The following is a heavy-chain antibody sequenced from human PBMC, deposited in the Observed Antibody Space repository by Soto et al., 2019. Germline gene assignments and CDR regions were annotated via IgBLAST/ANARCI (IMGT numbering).Heavy chain of an antibody. CDR3: ARLHLVRDGALYYYYGMDV. CDR1: EYSFTSYC. V-gene: IGHV5-10-1*01. D-gene: IGHD6-13*01. J-gene: IGHJ6*02. CDR2: IDPSDSYT. Sequence: GESLRIYCKGSEYSFTSYCMRWGRHMTRKGREGMGRIDPSDSYTNYSPSFPGHVTISAEKSNSTAYLQWSSLKASDTAMYYCARLHLVRDGALYYYYGMDVWGQGTTVTVSS.